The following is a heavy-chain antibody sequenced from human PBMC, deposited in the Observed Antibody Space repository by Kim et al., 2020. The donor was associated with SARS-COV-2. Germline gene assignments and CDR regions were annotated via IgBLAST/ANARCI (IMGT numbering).Heavy chain of an antibody. CDR3: ARDPPYYYDSSGYFYGMDV. CDR1: GFTFSSYS. D-gene: IGHD3-22*01. CDR2: ISSSSSYI. Sequence: GGSLRLSCAASGFTFSSYSMNWVRQAPGKGLEWVSSISSSSSYIYYAYSVKGRFTISRDNAKNSLYLQMNSLRAEDTAVYYCARDPPYYYDSSGYFYGMDVWGQGTTVTVSS. J-gene: IGHJ6*02. V-gene: IGHV3-21*01.